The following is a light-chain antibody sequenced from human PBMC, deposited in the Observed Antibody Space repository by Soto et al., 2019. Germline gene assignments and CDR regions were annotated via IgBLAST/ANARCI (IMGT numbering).Light chain of an antibody. J-gene: IGKJ1*01. CDR3: QQYGSSSWT. CDR1: QSVRSGY. Sequence: MVLTQSPGTLSLSPGERATLSCRASQSVRSGYLAWYQQKPGQAPRLLIFGASSRATGIPDRFSGSWSGTDFTLTISRLEPEDFAVYYCQQYGSSSWTFGQGTKVEVK. V-gene: IGKV3-20*01. CDR2: GAS.